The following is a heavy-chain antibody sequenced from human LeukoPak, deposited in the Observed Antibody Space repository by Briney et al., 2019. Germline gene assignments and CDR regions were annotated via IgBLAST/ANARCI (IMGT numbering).Heavy chain of an antibody. V-gene: IGHV1-69*06. J-gene: IGHJ4*02. CDR3: ARLEVGATKGQPRSVGY. D-gene: IGHD1-26*01. CDR1: GGTFSSYA. CDR2: IIPIFGTA. Sequence: GASVKVSCKASGGTFSSYAISWVRQAPGQGLEWMGGIIPIFGTANHAQKFQGRVTITADKSTSTAYMELSSLRSEDTAVYYCARLEVGATKGQPRSVGYWGQGTLVTVSS.